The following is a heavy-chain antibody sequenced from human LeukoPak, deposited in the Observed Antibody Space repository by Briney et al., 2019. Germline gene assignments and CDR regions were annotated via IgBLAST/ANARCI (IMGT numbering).Heavy chain of an antibody. V-gene: IGHV1-69*13. CDR2: IIPIFGTA. CDR3: ARAAYKVYYDSSGGGAFDI. Sequence: ASVKVSCKASGGTFSSYAISWVRQAPGQGLEWMGGIIPIFGTANYAQKFQGRVTITADESTSTAYMELSSLRSEDTAVYYCARAAYKVYYDSSGGGAFDIWGQGTMVTVSS. J-gene: IGHJ3*02. CDR1: GGTFSSYA. D-gene: IGHD3-22*01.